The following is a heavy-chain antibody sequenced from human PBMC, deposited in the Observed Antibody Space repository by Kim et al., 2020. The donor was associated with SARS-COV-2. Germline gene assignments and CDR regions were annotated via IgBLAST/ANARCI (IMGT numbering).Heavy chain of an antibody. J-gene: IGHJ3*02. V-gene: IGHV3-33*03. Sequence: SVKGRLTLSRDNSKTRRYLQMKSLRAEDTRVYYCARAFGYSTSDAFDIWGQGAMVTVSS. D-gene: IGHD1-26*01. CDR3: ARAFGYSTSDAFDI.